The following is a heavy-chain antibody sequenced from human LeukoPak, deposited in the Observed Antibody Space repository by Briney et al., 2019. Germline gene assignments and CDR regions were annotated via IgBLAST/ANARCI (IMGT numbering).Heavy chain of an antibody. V-gene: IGHV4-39*01. Sequence: SETLSLTCTVSGGSINSTSYYWDWIRQPPGTGLEWIGSIYYSGTTYYNQSFKSRVTVSLDTSKNQFSLRLSSVTAADTALYYCARHHYYDSTGREPAFDIWGQGTMVTVSS. D-gene: IGHD3-22*01. CDR2: IYYSGTT. CDR1: GGSINSTSYY. J-gene: IGHJ3*02. CDR3: ARHHYYDSTGREPAFDI.